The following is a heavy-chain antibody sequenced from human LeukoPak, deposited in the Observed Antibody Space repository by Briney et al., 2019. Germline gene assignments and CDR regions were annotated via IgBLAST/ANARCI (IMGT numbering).Heavy chain of an antibody. Sequence: PSETLSLTCTVSAGSISGFFWSWIRRPPGKGLEWIGYISYSGSTNYNPSLKSRVTISSDTSKNQVSLKLSSVTAADTAVYYCARTYRYGSFPVYHYYMDVWGKGTTVTVSS. J-gene: IGHJ6*03. CDR1: AGSISGFF. D-gene: IGHD5-18*01. CDR2: ISYSGST. CDR3: ARTYRYGSFPVYHYYMDV. V-gene: IGHV4-59*01.